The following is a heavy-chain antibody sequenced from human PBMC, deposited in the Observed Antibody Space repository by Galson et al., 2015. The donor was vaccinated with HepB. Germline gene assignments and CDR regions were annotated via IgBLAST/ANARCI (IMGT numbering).Heavy chain of an antibody. CDR3: ARPIGGGEGWFDP. Sequence: SLRLSCAASGFSFSTYAMSWVRQAPGKGLEWVSGISGSGGRIDYADSVKGRVTISRDNSKNTMYLQMNSLRDEDTAIYYCARPIGGGEGWFDPWGQGTLVTVSS. J-gene: IGHJ5*02. D-gene: IGHD3-16*01. V-gene: IGHV3-23*01. CDR2: ISGSGGRI. CDR1: GFSFSTYA.